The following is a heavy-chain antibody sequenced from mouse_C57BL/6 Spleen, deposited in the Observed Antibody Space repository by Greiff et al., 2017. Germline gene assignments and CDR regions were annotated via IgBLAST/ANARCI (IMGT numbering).Heavy chain of an antibody. CDR1: GYSITSGYY. V-gene: IGHV3-6*01. CDR2: ISYDGSN. J-gene: IGHJ3*01. D-gene: IGHD4-1*01. CDR3: ARATGRWFAY. Sequence: VQLQQSGPGLVKPSQSLSLTCSVTGYSITSGYYWNWIRQFPGNKLEWMGYISYDGSNNYNPSLKNRISITRDTSKNQFFLKLNSVTTEDTATYYCARATGRWFAYWGQGTLVTVSA.